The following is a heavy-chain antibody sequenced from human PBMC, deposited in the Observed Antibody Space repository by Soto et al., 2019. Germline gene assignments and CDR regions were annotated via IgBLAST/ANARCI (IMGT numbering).Heavy chain of an antibody. D-gene: IGHD6-19*01. CDR2: IIPIFGTA. CDR3: ASPRPGYSSLGAFDI. J-gene: IGHJ3*02. V-gene: IGHV1-69*13. CDR1: GGTFSSYA. Sequence: SVKVSCKASGGTFSSYAISWLRQSPGQGLEWMGGIIPIFGTANYAQKFQGRVTITADESTSTAYMELSSLRSEDTAVYYCASPRPGYSSLGAFDIWGQGTMVTVSS.